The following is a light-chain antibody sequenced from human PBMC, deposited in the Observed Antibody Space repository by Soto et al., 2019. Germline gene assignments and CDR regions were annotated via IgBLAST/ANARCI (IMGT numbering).Light chain of an antibody. Sequence: EIVLTQSPATLSLSPGESAXXSCRATRSGSSYLAWYQQKPGQAPRXXTYDASSRPTDIPARFSGSGSGTDFTLTISSLEPEDFALYYCQQRSNWPITFGQGTRLEIK. CDR3: QQRSNWPIT. CDR2: DAS. V-gene: IGKV3-11*01. J-gene: IGKJ5*01. CDR1: RSGSSY.